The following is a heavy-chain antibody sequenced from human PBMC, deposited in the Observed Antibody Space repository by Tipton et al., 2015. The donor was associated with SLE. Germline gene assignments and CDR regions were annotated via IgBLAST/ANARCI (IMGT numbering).Heavy chain of an antibody. CDR1: GYSISSGYY. CDR3: ARDRDYDSSGYFHCFDY. Sequence: TLSLTCAVSGYSISSGYYWGWIRQPPGKGLEWIGSIYHSGSTYYNPSLKSRVTISVDTSKNQFPLKLSSVTAADTAVYYCARDRDYDSSGYFHCFDYWGQGTLVTVSS. V-gene: IGHV4-38-2*02. J-gene: IGHJ4*02. D-gene: IGHD3-22*01. CDR2: IYHSGST.